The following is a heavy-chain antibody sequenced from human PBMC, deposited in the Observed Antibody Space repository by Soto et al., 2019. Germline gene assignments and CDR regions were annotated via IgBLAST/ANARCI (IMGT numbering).Heavy chain of an antibody. V-gene: IGHV1-69*06. CDR1: GGTFSSYA. J-gene: IGHJ6*02. Sequence: SVKVSCKASGGTFSSYAISWVRQAPGQGLEWMGGIIPIFGTANYAQKFQGRVTITADKSTSTAYMELSSLRSEDTAVYYCARVYCSSTSCYWGRGGVVFGMDVWGQGTTVTVSS. CDR2: IIPIFGTA. D-gene: IGHD2-2*01. CDR3: ARVYCSSTSCYWGRGGVVFGMDV.